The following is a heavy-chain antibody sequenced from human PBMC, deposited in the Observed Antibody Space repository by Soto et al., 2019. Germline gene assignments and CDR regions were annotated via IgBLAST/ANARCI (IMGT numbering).Heavy chain of an antibody. CDR2: ISGSGGNT. V-gene: IGHV3-23*01. Sequence: GGSLRLSCAASGFTFSSYTMTWVRQAPGKGLDWVSAISGSGGNTYYPDSVKGRFTISRDNSKNTVYLQMNSLRVEDTAVYYCAKDGVVTPYYMDVWGKGTTVTVSS. D-gene: IGHD3-22*01. CDR3: AKDGVVTPYYMDV. J-gene: IGHJ6*03. CDR1: GFTFSSYT.